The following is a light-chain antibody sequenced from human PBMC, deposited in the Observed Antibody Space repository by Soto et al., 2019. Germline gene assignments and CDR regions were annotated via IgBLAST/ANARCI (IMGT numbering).Light chain of an antibody. CDR3: CSYAASSTYV. V-gene: IGLV2-23*01. Sequence: SALTQPASVSRSPGQSITISCTGTSSDVGNYNLVSWYQQHPGKAPKLMIYEDSKRPSGVSNRFSGSKSGNTASLTISGLQAEDEADYYCCSYAASSTYVFGTGTKVTVL. J-gene: IGLJ1*01. CDR2: EDS. CDR1: SSDVGNYNL.